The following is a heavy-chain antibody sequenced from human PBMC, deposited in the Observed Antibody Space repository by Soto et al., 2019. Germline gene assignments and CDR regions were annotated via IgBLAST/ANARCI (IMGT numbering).Heavy chain of an antibody. D-gene: IGHD3-9*01. J-gene: IGHJ4*02. Sequence: SETLSLTCSFSGDSVTSHYLTLIRQSPEKGLEWIGYMHYSGSTHYNPSLKSRVTISVDTSKNQFSLQLSSVTAADTAVYYCAREIPYYDILTGYYTGYFDYWGQGTLVTVSS. V-gene: IGHV4-59*02. CDR2: MHYSGST. CDR3: AREIPYYDILTGYYTGYFDY. CDR1: GDSVTSHY.